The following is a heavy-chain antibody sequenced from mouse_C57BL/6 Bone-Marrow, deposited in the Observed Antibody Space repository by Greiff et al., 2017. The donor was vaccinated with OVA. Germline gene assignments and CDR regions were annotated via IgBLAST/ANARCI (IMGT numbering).Heavy chain of an antibody. CDR2: ISSGGRYT. J-gene: IGHJ2*01. CDR3: ARLLSSGTYTWYYFDY. CDR1: GFTFSSYG. Sequence: EVQLVESGGDLVKPGGSLKLSCAASGFTFSSYGMAGGRQTPDKRLEWVATISSGGRYTYYPDSGKGRFTISRDNAKNTLYLQMSSLKSEDTAMYSCARLLSSGTYTWYYFDYWGPGPTLTVSS. V-gene: IGHV5-6*01. D-gene: IGHD2-1*01.